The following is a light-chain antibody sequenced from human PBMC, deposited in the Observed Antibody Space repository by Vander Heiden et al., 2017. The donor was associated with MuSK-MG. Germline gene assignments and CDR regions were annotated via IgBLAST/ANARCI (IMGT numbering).Light chain of an antibody. CDR2: AAS. J-gene: IGKJ3*01. CDR1: QSISSY. Sequence: DIQMTQSPSSLSASVGDRVTITCRASQSISSYLNWYQQKPGKAPKLLIYAASSLQRGVPSRCMSSRSATAYTRIIISLQPPDVLTYYCKQRYKTPPRTLGPGTKVEIK. CDR3: KQRYKTPPRT. V-gene: IGKV1-39*01.